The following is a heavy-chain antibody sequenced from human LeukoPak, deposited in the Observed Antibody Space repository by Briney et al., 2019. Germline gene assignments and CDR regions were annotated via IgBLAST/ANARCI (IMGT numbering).Heavy chain of an antibody. CDR2: ISSSSSYI. CDR3: ARDHGSGWNEIAKIDY. CDR1: GFTFSSYS. D-gene: IGHD6-19*01. V-gene: IGHV3-21*01. J-gene: IGHJ4*02. Sequence: GGSLRLSCAASGFTFSSYSMNWVRQAPGKGLEGVSSISSSSSYIYYADAVKGRFTISRDNAKNSLYLQMNSLRAEDTAVYYCARDHGSGWNEIAKIDYWGQGTLVTVSS.